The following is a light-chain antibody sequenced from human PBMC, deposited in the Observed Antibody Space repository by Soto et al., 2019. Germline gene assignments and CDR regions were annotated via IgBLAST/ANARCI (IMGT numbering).Light chain of an antibody. Sequence: DIHMTQSPSPLSASVGDRVTITCRASQSISIWLAWYQQKPGKAPNLLIYKTSSLETGVPSRFSGSGSGTEFNLTISSLQPDDFATYYCQHWNDYSWTFGQGTKVEVK. CDR3: QHWNDYSWT. CDR2: KTS. V-gene: IGKV1-5*03. CDR1: QSISIW. J-gene: IGKJ1*01.